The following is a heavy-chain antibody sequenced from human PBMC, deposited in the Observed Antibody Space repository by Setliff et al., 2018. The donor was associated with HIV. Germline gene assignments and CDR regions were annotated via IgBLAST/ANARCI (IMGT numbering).Heavy chain of an antibody. J-gene: IGHJ4*02. Sequence: PGESLTLSCKGFGYKFTDYWVGWVRQMPGEGLEWMGVIYGDGSDPRYSPSFQGQVTISVDKSINTAYLRWTSLKASDTALYYCARRTYYGSGMHFDYWGQGTQVTVSS. V-gene: IGHV5-51*01. CDR3: ARRTYYGSGMHFDY. D-gene: IGHD3-10*01. CDR1: GYKFTDYW. CDR2: IYGDGSDP.